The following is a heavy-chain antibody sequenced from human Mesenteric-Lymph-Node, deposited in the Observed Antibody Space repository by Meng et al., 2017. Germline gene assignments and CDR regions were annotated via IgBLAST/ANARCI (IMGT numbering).Heavy chain of an antibody. CDR1: GFIFSDHY. V-gene: IGHV3-72*01. J-gene: IGHJ4*02. CDR3: TRSLNGAGNFDY. D-gene: IGHD1-26*01. CDR2: SRDRGQSHTT. Sequence: GESLKISCATSGFIFSDHYIDWVRQAPGKGLEWIARSRDRGQSHTTEYAASVKGRFVVSRDDSKNTLYLQMNSLKIEDTALYFCTRSLNGAGNFDYWGQGKLVTGSS.